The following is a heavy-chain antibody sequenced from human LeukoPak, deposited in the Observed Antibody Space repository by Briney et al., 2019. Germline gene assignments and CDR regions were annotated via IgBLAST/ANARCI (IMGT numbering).Heavy chain of an antibody. CDR2: IHRAGRT. V-gene: IGHV4-4*02. Sequence: SETLVITSADPGVSISSSEWWIWVRQPPGQGLEWIGEIHRAGRTRYNPSLKSRVTISMDYSKNQFPLKLTSVTAADTAIYYCGKTDIYFNPIDYWGPGSLVTVSS. J-gene: IGHJ4*02. CDR3: GKTDIYFNPIDY. D-gene: IGHD3-9*01. CDR1: GVSISSSEW.